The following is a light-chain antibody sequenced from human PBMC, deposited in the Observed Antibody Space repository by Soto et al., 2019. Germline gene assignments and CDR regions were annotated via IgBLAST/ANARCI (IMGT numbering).Light chain of an antibody. J-gene: IGKJ1*01. CDR2: GAS. CDR3: QQYGSSGT. CDR1: QSVSNNY. Sequence: EIVLTQSPGTLSLSPGERATLSCRASQSVSNNYLAWYQQKPGQAPRLLIYGASNRATGIPDRFSGGGSGTDLTLTISRLEPEDFAVYYCQQYGSSGTFGQGTKVDIK. V-gene: IGKV3-20*01.